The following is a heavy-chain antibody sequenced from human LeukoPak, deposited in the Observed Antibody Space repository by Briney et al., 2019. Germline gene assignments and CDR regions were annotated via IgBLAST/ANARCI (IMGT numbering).Heavy chain of an antibody. Sequence: SETLSLTCTVSGGSIDSSSSSYFWGWIRQPPGKGLEWIGSIYYSGDSYYNPSLRSRVTMSVDTSKKQLSLRLNSVNAADTAVYYCARLRYYDNGGYRHYFDYWGQGTLVTVSS. CDR1: GGSIDSSSSSYF. CDR3: ARLRYYDNGGYRHYFDY. CDR2: IYYSGDS. V-gene: IGHV4-39*01. D-gene: IGHD3-22*01. J-gene: IGHJ4*02.